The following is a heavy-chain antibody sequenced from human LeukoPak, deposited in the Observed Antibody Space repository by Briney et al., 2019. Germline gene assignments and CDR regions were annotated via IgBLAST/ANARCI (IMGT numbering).Heavy chain of an antibody. CDR3: ARRTYPNDAFDI. V-gene: IGHV3-11*06. J-gene: IGHJ3*02. Sequence: GGSLRLSCAASGFTFSDYYMSWIRQAPGKGLEWVSYISSSSSYTNYADSVKGRFTISRDNAKNSLYLQMTSLRAEDTAVYYCARRTYPNDAFDIWGQGTMVGVSS. D-gene: IGHD1-7*01. CDR1: GFTFSDYY. CDR2: ISSSSSYT.